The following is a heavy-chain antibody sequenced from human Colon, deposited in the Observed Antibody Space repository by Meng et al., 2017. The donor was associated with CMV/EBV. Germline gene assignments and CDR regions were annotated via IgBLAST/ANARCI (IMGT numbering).Heavy chain of an antibody. CDR2: VSYSGTT. D-gene: IGHD3-3*01. Sequence: SETLSLTCTVSGGSISSGSYYWTWIRQFPGRGLEWIGRVSYSGTTSYNPSLESRLTISVNTSNNQFSLKLTSVTAADTAVYYCARYDFWSGYTHPGMDVWGQGTTVTVSS. CDR1: GGSISSGSYY. V-gene: IGHV4-31*03. J-gene: IGHJ6*02. CDR3: ARYDFWSGYTHPGMDV.